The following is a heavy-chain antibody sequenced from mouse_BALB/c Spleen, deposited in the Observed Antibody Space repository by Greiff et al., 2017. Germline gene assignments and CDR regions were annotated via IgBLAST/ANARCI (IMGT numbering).Heavy chain of an antibody. CDR2: IEPENGDT. Sequence: VQLKQSGAELVRPGASVKLSCTASGFNFNDYYMHWVKQRPEQGLEWIGWIEPENGDTEYAPKFQGKATMTADTSSNTAYLQLSSLTSEDTAVYYGNPRDYDSSCRFDYWGQGTTLTVSS. V-gene: IGHV14-4*02. CDR1: GFNFNDYY. CDR3: NPRDYDSSCRFDY. D-gene: IGHD1-1*01. J-gene: IGHJ2*01.